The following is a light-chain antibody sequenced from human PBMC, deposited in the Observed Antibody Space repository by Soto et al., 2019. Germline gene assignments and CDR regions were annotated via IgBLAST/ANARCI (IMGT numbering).Light chain of an antibody. CDR1: QSITTSF. CDR3: QQYGGSSPSYT. CDR2: RAS. V-gene: IGKV3-20*01. J-gene: IGKJ2*01. Sequence: EIVLTQSPGTLSLSPGERATLSCRASQSITTSFLAWYQQKPGQAPRLLIYRASTRVTGIPDRFSASGSGTDFTLTISRLEPEDFAVYYCQQYGGSSPSYTFGQGTNVEIK.